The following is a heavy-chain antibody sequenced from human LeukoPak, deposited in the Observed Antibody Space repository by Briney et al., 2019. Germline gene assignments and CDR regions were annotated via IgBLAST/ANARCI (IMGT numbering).Heavy chain of an antibody. CDR2: MNPNSSNT. CDR1: GYTFTSYD. V-gene: IGHV1-8*01. D-gene: IGHD2-15*01. Sequence: ASVKVSCKASGYTFTSYDINWVPQATGQGLEWMGWMNPNSSNTGYAQRFQGRVTMTRNTSISTAYMELSSLRSEDTAVYYCAGSGGRDYYYYGMDVWGQGTTVTVSS. J-gene: IGHJ6*02. CDR3: AGSGGRDYYYYGMDV.